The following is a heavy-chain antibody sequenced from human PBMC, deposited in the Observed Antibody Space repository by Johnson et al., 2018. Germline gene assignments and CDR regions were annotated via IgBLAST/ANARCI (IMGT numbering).Heavy chain of an antibody. V-gene: IGHV3-53*01. CDR1: GFTVSSNY. CDR3: ARGPEEQWLHGGAFDI. D-gene: IGHD6-19*01. CDR2: IYSGGST. Sequence: VQLVESGGGLVQPGRSLRLSCAASGFTVSSNYMSWVRQAPGKGLEWVSVIYSGGSTYYADSVKGRFTISRDNSKNTLYLQMNSLRAEDTAVYYCARGPEEQWLHGGAFDIWGQGTMVTVSS. J-gene: IGHJ3*02.